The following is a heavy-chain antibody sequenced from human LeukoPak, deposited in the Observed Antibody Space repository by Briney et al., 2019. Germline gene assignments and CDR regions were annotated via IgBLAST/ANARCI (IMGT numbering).Heavy chain of an antibody. J-gene: IGHJ4*02. Sequence: ASVKVSCKASGYTFTSYGISWVRQAPGQGLEWMGWISVYNGNTNYAQKLQGRVTMTTDTSTSTAYMELRSLRSDDTAVYYCARDSYSYGYLYYFDYWGQGTLVTVSS. CDR2: ISVYNGNT. CDR3: ARDSYSYGYLYYFDY. CDR1: GYTFTSYG. D-gene: IGHD5-18*01. V-gene: IGHV1-18*01.